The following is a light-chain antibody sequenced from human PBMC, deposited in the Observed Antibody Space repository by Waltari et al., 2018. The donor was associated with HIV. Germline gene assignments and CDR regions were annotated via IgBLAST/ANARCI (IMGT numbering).Light chain of an antibody. CDR1: QGINSN. CDR2: GAS. V-gene: IGKV3-15*01. J-gene: IGKJ1*01. Sequence: EIVMTQSPATLSTSPGERVTLSCRASQGINSNLAWYQQKPGQAPGLLIYGASTRATTIPARCSGSGSGTEFTLTISSLQSEDFAVYYCQQYNNWPRTFGQGTKVDFK. CDR3: QQYNNWPRT.